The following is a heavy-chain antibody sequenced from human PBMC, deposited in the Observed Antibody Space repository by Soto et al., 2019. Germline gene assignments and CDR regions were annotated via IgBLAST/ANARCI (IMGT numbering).Heavy chain of an antibody. J-gene: IGHJ1*01. Sequence: QVQLVESGGGVVQPGRSLRLSCAASGFTISSYAMHWVRQAPGKGLEWVAVISYDGSNKYYADSVKGRFTISRDNSKNTLYLQMNSLRAEDTAVYYCARLPSGLAWGVYWGQGTLVTFSS. D-gene: IGHD3-16*01. V-gene: IGHV3-30-3*01. CDR3: ARLPSGLAWGVY. CDR1: GFTISSYA. CDR2: ISYDGSNK.